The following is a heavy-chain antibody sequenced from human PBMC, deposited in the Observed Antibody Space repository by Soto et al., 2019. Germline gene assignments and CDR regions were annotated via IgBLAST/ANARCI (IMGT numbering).Heavy chain of an antibody. CDR2: INSDGSST. V-gene: IGHV3-74*01. CDR3: ARGGYSSGWLDDAFDI. J-gene: IGHJ3*02. CDR1: GFTFSSYW. Sequence: GGSLRLSCAASGFTFSSYWMHWVRQAPGKGLVWVSRINSDGSSTSYADSVKGRFTISRDNAKNTLYLQMNSLRAEDTAVYYCARGGYSSGWLDDAFDIWGQGTMVTVSS. D-gene: IGHD6-19*01.